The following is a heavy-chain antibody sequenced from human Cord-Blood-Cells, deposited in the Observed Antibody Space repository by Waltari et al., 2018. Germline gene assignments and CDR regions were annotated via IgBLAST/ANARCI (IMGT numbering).Heavy chain of an antibody. CDR2: IYYSGST. Sequence: QVQLQESGPGLVKPSQTLSLTCTVSGGSISSGGYYWSWIRQHPGKGLEWIGYIYYSGSTYYNPSLKSRVTISVDTSKNQFSLKLSSVTAADTAVYYCARSRGPEIAAAGRVWYYFDYWGQGTLVTVSS. CDR3: ARSRGPEIAAAGRVWYYFDY. V-gene: IGHV4-31*03. D-gene: IGHD6-13*01. J-gene: IGHJ4*02. CDR1: GGSISSGGYY.